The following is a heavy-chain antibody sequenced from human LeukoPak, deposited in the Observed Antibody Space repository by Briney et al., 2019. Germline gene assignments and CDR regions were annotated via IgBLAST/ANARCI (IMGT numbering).Heavy chain of an antibody. J-gene: IGHJ6*03. D-gene: IGHD3-22*01. CDR1: GYSFPSYE. Sequence: ASVKVSCKASGYSFPSYEINWVRQATGQGREWMGWKNPNRGNTGYAQKFQGRVTITRNTSISTAYMELSSLKSEDTAVYYCARNVRQFYYDSSGGYELYYYYMDVWGKGTTVTVSS. CDR3: ARNVRQFYYDSSGGYELYYYYMDV. CDR2: KNPNRGNT. V-gene: IGHV1-8*03.